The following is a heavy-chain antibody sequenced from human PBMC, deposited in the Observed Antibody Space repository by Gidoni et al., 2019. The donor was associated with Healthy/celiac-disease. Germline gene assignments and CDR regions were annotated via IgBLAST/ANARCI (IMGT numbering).Heavy chain of an antibody. D-gene: IGHD6-6*01. V-gene: IGHV3-30*18. CDR3: AKDGSSSGSFDY. J-gene: IGHJ4*02. Sequence: QVQLVESGGGVVQPGRSLRLSCAASGFTFSSYGMHWVRQAPGKGLGWVAVISYDGSNKYYADSVKGRFTISRDNSKNTLYLQMNSLRAEDTAVYYCAKDGSSSGSFDYWGQGTLVTVSS. CDR1: GFTFSSYG. CDR2: ISYDGSNK.